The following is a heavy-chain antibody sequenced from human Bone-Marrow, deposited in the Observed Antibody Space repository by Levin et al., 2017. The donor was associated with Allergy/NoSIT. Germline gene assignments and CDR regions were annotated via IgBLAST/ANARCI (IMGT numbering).Heavy chain of an antibody. J-gene: IGHJ4*02. CDR3: TQGSGWLVDY. V-gene: IGHV4-59*02. Sequence: SETLSLTCTVSGGSVSYFFWNWFRQLPGKGLEWIGYINHSGTTNYNLSLKSRVTISSDTSKNQFSLRLTSVTAADTAVYYCTQGSGWLVDYWGQGALVTVSS. D-gene: IGHD6-19*01. CDR1: GGSVSYFF. CDR2: INHSGTT.